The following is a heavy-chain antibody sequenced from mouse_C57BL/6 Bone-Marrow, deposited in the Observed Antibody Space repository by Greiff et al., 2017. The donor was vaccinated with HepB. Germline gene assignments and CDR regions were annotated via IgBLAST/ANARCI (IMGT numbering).Heavy chain of an antibody. CDR2: IRLKSDNYAT. J-gene: IGHJ3*01. CDR1: GFTFSNYW. D-gene: IGHD2-1*01. CDR3: TIYSFFAY. V-gene: IGHV6-3*01. Sequence: EVHLVESGGGLVQPGGSMKLSCVASGFTFSNYWMNWVRQSPEKVLEWVAQIRLKSDNYATHYAESVKGRFTISRDDSKSSVYLQMNNLRAEDTGIYYCTIYSFFAYWGQGTLVTVSA.